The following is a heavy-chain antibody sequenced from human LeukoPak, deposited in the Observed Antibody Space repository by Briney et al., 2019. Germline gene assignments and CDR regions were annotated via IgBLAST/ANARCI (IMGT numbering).Heavy chain of an antibody. CDR1: GYTFTSYD. J-gene: IGHJ5*02. CDR2: MNPNSGNT. D-gene: IGHD4-17*01. V-gene: IGHV1-8*01. CDR3: ARLGRGDYGDYEFDP. Sequence: GASVKVSCKASGYTFTSYDINWVRQATGQGLEWMGWMNPNSGNTGYAQRFQGRVTMTRNTSISTAYMELSSLRSEDTAVYYCARLGRGDYGDYEFDPWGQGTLVTVSS.